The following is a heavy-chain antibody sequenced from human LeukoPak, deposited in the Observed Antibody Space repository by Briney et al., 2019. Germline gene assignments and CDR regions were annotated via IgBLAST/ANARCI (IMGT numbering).Heavy chain of an antibody. Sequence: GSLRLSCAASGFTFSSYAMSWVRQAPGKGLEGVSAISGSGGSTYYADSVKGRFTISRDNSKNTLYLQMNSLRAEDTAVYYCAKRNYDFWSGYIDYWGQGTLVTVSS. CDR3: AKRNYDFWSGYIDY. J-gene: IGHJ4*02. CDR2: ISGSGGST. CDR1: GFTFSSYA. D-gene: IGHD3-3*01. V-gene: IGHV3-23*01.